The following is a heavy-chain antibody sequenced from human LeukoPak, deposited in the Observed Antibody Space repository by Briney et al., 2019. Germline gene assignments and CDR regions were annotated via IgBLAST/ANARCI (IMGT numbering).Heavy chain of an antibody. CDR3: ARGGTYYPCIDY. Sequence: ASVKLSCKAFGYSFSTTYINWVPQAPAQGLEWMGRISAYNGGTAYAQKFQGRVTMTTDSATTTAYLHLASLRSDDTAAYYCARGGTYYPCIDYWGQGTLVTVS. J-gene: IGHJ4*01. V-gene: IGHV1-18*01. CDR2: ISAYNGGT. D-gene: IGHD1-26*01. CDR1: GYSFSTTY.